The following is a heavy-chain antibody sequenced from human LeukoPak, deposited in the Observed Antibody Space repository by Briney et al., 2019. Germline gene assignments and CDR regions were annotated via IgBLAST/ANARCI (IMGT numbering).Heavy chain of an antibody. J-gene: IGHJ6*03. Sequence: GGSLRLSCAASGFTFSSYAMSWVRQAPGKGLEWVSAISGSCGSTYYADSVKGRFTISRDNSKNTLYLQMNSLRAEDTAVYYCAKDSGCGGDCPPGYMDVWGKGTTVTVSS. CDR1: GFTFSSYA. V-gene: IGHV3-23*01. D-gene: IGHD2-21*02. CDR2: ISGSCGST. CDR3: AKDSGCGGDCPPGYMDV.